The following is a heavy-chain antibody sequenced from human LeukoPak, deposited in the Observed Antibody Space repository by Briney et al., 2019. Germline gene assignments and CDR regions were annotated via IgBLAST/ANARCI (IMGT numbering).Heavy chain of an antibody. J-gene: IGHJ4*02. CDR1: GGSISSSSYY. D-gene: IGHD4/OR15-4a*01. CDR3: ARRPDSGANWFSI. CDR2: IYYSGST. V-gene: IGHV4-39*07. Sequence: SETLSLTCTVSGGSISSSSYYWGWIRRPPGKGLEWIGSIYYSGSTYYNPSLKSRVTISVDTSKNQFSLKLSSVTAADAAVYYCARRPDSGANWFSIWGQGTLVTVSS.